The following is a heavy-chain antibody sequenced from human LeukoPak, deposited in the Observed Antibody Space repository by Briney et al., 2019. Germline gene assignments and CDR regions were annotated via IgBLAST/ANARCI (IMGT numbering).Heavy chain of an antibody. J-gene: IGHJ4*02. Sequence: ASVKVSCKASGGTFSSYAISWVRQAPGQGREWMGGIIPIFGTANYAQKFQGRVTITTDESTSTAYMELSSLRSEDTAVYYCARGRIQYWGRFDYWGQGTLVTVSS. CDR3: ARGRIQYWGRFDY. D-gene: IGHD2-8*02. CDR2: IIPIFGTA. CDR1: GGTFSSYA. V-gene: IGHV1-69*05.